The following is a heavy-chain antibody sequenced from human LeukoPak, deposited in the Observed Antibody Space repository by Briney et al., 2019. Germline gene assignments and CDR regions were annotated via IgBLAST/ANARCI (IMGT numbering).Heavy chain of an antibody. Sequence: PGESLRFSCAASGFTFSSYWMSWVRQPPGKGLEWVANIKQDGSEKYYVDSVKGRFTISRDNAKNSLYLQMNSLRAEDTAVYYCARGGGGSFDYWGQGTLVTVSS. CDR2: IKQDGSEK. V-gene: IGHV3-7*01. CDR1: GFTFSSYW. CDR3: ARGGGGSFDY. J-gene: IGHJ4*02. D-gene: IGHD2-15*01.